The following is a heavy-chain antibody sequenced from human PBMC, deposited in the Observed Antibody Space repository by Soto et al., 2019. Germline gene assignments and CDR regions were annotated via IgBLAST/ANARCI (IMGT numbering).Heavy chain of an antibody. Sequence: GLSCSASGFTFSEYSMHWVRQAPGKGLQYVSTISSDGDITYYADSVKGRFTISRDNSKNTLYLQMNSLGPEDTAVYYCVKVSTFYDILTGYYSTNFFDPWGQGTLVTVSS. CDR3: VKVSTFYDILTGYYSTNFFDP. V-gene: IGHV3-64D*06. J-gene: IGHJ5*02. D-gene: IGHD3-9*01. CDR2: ISSDGDIT. CDR1: GFTFSEYS.